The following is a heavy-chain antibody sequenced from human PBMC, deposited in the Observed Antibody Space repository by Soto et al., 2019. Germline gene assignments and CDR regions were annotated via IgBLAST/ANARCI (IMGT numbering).Heavy chain of an antibody. D-gene: IGHD5-12*01. J-gene: IGHJ4*02. CDR1: GGTFSSNP. CDR3: ARRQTSGYNRYFDS. CDR2: TIPTFGAG. V-gene: IGHV1-69*06. Sequence: ASVKVSCKASGGTFSSNPISWMRQAPGQGLEWMGGTIPTFGAGSYAQRFQGRLTITADKSTNTAYMELSSLRPEDTAVYYCARRQTSGYNRYFDSWGQGTLVTVSS.